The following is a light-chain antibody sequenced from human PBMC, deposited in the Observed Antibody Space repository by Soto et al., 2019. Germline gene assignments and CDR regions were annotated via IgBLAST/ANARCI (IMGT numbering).Light chain of an antibody. Sequence: DIQMTQSPSSLSASVGDRVTITCQASQDISNYLNWYQQKPGKAPKLLIYDASNLETGVPSRFSGSGSGIDFTFTISSLQPEDIATYYCQPYDNLPPAFTFGPGTKVDIK. CDR3: QPYDNLPPAFT. CDR2: DAS. V-gene: IGKV1-33*01. J-gene: IGKJ3*01. CDR1: QDISNY.